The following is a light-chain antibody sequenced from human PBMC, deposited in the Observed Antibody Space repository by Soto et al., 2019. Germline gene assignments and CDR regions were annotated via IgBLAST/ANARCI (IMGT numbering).Light chain of an antibody. V-gene: IGKV3-15*01. Sequence: MTQSPSTLSASVGDGVTITCRASQNISVWLAWYQQKPGQAPRLLIHGASTRATGFPARFSGSGSGTDFTLTISSLQSEDFAVYYCQQYNNWPWTFGQGTKVEIK. CDR1: QNISVW. CDR3: QQYNNWPWT. J-gene: IGKJ1*01. CDR2: GAS.